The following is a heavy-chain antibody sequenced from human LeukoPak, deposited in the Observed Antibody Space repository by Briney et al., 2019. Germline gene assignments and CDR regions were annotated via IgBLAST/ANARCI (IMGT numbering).Heavy chain of an antibody. V-gene: IGHV3-23*01. J-gene: IGHJ4*02. Sequence: GGSLRLSCAASGFTFSSYAMSWVRQAPGKGLEWVSAISGSGGRTYYADSVKGRFTISRDNSKNTLYLQMNRLRAEDTAVYYCAKDNYDILTGYWVYWGQGTLVTVSS. CDR3: AKDNYDILTGYWVY. D-gene: IGHD3-9*01. CDR2: ISGSGGRT. CDR1: GFTFSSYA.